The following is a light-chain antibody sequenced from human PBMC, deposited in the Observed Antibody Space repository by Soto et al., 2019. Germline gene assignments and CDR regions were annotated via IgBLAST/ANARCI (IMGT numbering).Light chain of an antibody. CDR2: DAS. Sequence: DIQMTQSPSTLYASVGDRVSITCRASQRVDRYLAWYQQKPGKAPQLLIYDASGLESGVPSRFSGSGSGTEFTLTISSLQPDDFTTFYCQQYKDYTWTFGQGTKVEV. CDR1: QRVDRY. CDR3: QQYKDYTWT. J-gene: IGKJ1*01. V-gene: IGKV1-5*01.